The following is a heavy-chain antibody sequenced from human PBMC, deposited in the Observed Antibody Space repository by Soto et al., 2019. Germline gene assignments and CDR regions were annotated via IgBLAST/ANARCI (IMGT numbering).Heavy chain of an antibody. V-gene: IGHV3-33*01. CDR2: IRYDGSSK. J-gene: IGHJ6*02. D-gene: IGHD1-26*01. Sequence: PGESLKISCAASGFTFSSYGMHWVRQAPGKGLEWVAVIRYDGSSKYYADSVKGRFTISRDNSKNTLYLQMNSLRAEDTAVYYCARGSGSYFFYYYYGMDVWGQGTTVTAP. CDR1: GFTFSSYG. CDR3: ARGSGSYFFYYYYGMDV.